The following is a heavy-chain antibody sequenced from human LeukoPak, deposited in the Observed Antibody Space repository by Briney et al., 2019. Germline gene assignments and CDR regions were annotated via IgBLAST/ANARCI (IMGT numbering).Heavy chain of an antibody. J-gene: IGHJ5*01. D-gene: IGHD3-3*01. CDR1: GFTFSNYN. Sequence: GGTLRLSCAASGFTFSNYNMNWVRQAPGKGLEWVSYISGSSSTIYYADSVKGRFTISKDNAKSTTYLQMNSLRAEDTAVYYCGTSRWSGVVDSWGQGTLVTVSS. CDR2: ISGSSSTI. CDR3: GTSRWSGVVDS. V-gene: IGHV3-48*01.